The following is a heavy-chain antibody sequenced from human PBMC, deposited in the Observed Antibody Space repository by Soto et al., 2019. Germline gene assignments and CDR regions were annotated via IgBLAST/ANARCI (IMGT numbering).Heavy chain of an antibody. Sequence: QVQLVQSGAEVKKPGSSVKVSCKASGGTFSSYTISWVRQAPGQGLEWMGRIIPILGIANYAQKFQGRVTITADKSTSTAYMELSSLRSEDTAVYYCAREYSGYQGGFDYWGQGTLVTVSS. CDR1: GGTFSSYT. J-gene: IGHJ4*02. D-gene: IGHD5-12*01. CDR3: AREYSGYQGGFDY. V-gene: IGHV1-69*08. CDR2: IIPILGIA.